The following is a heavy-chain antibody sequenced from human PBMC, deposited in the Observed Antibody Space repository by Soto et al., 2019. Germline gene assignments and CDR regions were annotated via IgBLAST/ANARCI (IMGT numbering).Heavy chain of an antibody. CDR1: GGAYSGYY. D-gene: IGHD2-21*01. CDR3: ARGGISHWAYFYYMDV. CDR2: INHLGSN. J-gene: IGHJ6*03. Sequence: PSETLSLTCAVYGGAYSGYYWSWIRQTPRKRLEWIGEINHLGSNNYNPSIKSRVTMSVDTSKNQFSLTLNSVTAADTATYYCARGGISHWAYFYYMDVWDRGTTVTVSS. V-gene: IGHV4-34*01.